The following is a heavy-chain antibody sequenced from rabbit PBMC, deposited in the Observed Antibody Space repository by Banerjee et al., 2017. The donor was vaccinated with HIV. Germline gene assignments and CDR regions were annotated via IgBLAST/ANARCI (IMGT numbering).Heavy chain of an antibody. V-gene: IGHV1S45*01. CDR3: ARDLAGVIGWNFNL. D-gene: IGHD4-1*01. Sequence: QEQLEESGGDLVKPGASLTLTCTASGFDLSSYYYMCWVRQAPGKGLEWIACIYGGSSGGTVYATWAKGRFTISETSSTTVTLQMTSLTAADTATYFCARDLAGVIGWNFNLWGPGTLVTVS. J-gene: IGHJ4*01. CDR1: GFDLSSYYY. CDR2: IYGGSSGGT.